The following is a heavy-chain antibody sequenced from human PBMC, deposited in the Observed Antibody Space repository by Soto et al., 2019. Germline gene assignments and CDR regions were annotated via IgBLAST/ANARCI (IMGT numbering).Heavy chain of an antibody. V-gene: IGHV5-51*01. J-gene: IGHJ6*02. CDR3: ARVRIPTANYYYYGMDV. CDR1: GYSFTIYW. CDR2: IYPGDSDT. D-gene: IGHD2-21*02. Sequence: GESLKISCKGSGYSFTIYWIAWVLQMPWKGLEWMGIIYPGDSDTEYSPSFQGQVTISVDKSISTAYVQWSSLKASDTAMYYCARVRIPTANYYYYGMDVWGQGTTVTVSS.